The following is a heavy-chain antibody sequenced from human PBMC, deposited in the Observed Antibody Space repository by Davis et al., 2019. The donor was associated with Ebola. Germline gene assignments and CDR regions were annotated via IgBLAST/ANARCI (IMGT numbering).Heavy chain of an antibody. J-gene: IGHJ6*02. Sequence: SETLSLTCAVYGGTFSDYYWSWIRQSPGKGLEWIGRIYTSGSTNYNPSLKSRVTMSVDTSKNQFSLKLSSVTAADTAVYYCARDPLWFGELLWLDYGMDVWGQGTTVTVSS. V-gene: IGHV4-4*07. CDR2: IYTSGST. CDR3: ARDPLWFGELLWLDYGMDV. CDR1: GGTFSDYY. D-gene: IGHD3-10*01.